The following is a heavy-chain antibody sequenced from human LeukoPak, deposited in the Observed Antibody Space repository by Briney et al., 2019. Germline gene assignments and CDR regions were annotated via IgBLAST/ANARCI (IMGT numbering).Heavy chain of an antibody. Sequence: GGSLRLSCAASGFTFDDYAMHWVRQAPGKGLEWVSLISGDGGSTYYADSVKGRFTISRDNSKNSLYLQMNSLRTEDTALYYCAKDMNYYGSGSYFEYWGQGTLVTVSS. CDR2: ISGDGGST. V-gene: IGHV3-43*02. J-gene: IGHJ4*02. D-gene: IGHD3-10*01. CDR1: GFTFDDYA. CDR3: AKDMNYYGSGSYFEY.